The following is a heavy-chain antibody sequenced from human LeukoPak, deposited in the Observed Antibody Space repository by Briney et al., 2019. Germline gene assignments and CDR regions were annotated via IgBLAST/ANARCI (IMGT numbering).Heavy chain of an antibody. V-gene: IGHV1-69*05. D-gene: IGHD3-22*01. Sequence: ASVKVSCKASGGTFSSYAISWVRQAPGQGLEWMGGIIPIFGTANYAQKFQGRVTITTDESTSTAYMELSSLRSEDTAVYYCAGTALRGNYDSSGYYYGNIDYWGQGTLVTVSS. J-gene: IGHJ4*02. CDR2: IIPIFGTA. CDR1: GGTFSSYA. CDR3: AGTALRGNYDSSGYYYGNIDY.